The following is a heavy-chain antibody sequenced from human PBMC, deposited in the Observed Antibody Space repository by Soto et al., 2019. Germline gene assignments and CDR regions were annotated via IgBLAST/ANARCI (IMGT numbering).Heavy chain of an antibody. J-gene: IGHJ5*02. D-gene: IGHD3-3*01. V-gene: IGHV4-31*03. Sequence: QVQLQESGPGLVKPSQTLSLTCTVSGGSISSGDYYWSWIRQHPGKGLEWIGYIYYSGSTYYIPCPKSRVTRSVDTAKNQFSQKLRSVTGADMAVYYCARWWSGSRQGFDPWGPVTLVTVSS. CDR3: ARWWSGSRQGFDP. CDR2: IYYSGST. CDR1: GGSISSGDYY.